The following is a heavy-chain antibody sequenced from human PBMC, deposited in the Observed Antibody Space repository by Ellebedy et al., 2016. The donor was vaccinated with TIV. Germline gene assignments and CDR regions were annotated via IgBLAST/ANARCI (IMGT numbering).Heavy chain of an antibody. Sequence: ASVKVSCKASGYAFGSYIISWVRQAPGQGLEWMGWINPNSGATHYAQKFQGRVTMSRDTSISTAYMELSRLTSDDTAVYYCARDVGQWLVRYFFDYWGQGTLVTVSS. J-gene: IGHJ4*02. CDR2: INPNSGAT. CDR1: GYAFGSYI. V-gene: IGHV1-2*02. D-gene: IGHD6-19*01. CDR3: ARDVGQWLVRYFFDY.